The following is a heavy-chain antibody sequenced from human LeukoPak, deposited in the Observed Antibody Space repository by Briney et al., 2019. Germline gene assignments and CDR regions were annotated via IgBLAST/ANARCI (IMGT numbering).Heavy chain of an antibody. CDR2: IYYSGST. CDR1: GGSISSYY. Sequence: ASETLSLTCTVSGGSISSYYWSWIRQPPGKGLEWIGYIYYSGSTNYKPSLKSRVTISVDTSKNQFSLKLSSVTAADTAVYYCARGINSYGTFDYWGQGTLVTVSS. V-gene: IGHV4-59*12. J-gene: IGHJ4*02. D-gene: IGHD5-18*01. CDR3: ARGINSYGTFDY.